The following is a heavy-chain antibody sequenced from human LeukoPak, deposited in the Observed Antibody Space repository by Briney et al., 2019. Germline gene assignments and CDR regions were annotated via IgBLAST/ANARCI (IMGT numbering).Heavy chain of an antibody. CDR2: IYHSGST. CDR1: GYSISSGYY. V-gene: IGHV4-38-2*02. J-gene: IGHJ4*02. CDR3: ARVFYDSSARVAYYFDY. Sequence: SETLSLTCTVSGYSISSGYYWGWIRQPPGKGLEWIGSIYHSGSTYYNPSLKSRVTISVDTSKNQFSLKLSSVTAADTAVYYCARVFYDSSARVAYYFDYWGQGTPVTVSS. D-gene: IGHD3-22*01.